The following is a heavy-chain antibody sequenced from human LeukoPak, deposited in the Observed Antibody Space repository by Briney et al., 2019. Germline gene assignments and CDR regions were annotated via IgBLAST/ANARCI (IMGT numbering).Heavy chain of an antibody. J-gene: IGHJ6*03. Sequence: PGGSLRLSCAASGFTFSSYGMHWVRQAPGKGLEWVSSISSSSSYIYYADSVKGRFTISRDNAKNSLYLQMNSLRAEDTAVYYCAREDYYGSGTRLGYYYYYMDVWGKGTTVTVSS. CDR1: GFTFSSYG. CDR3: AREDYYGSGTRLGYYYYYMDV. D-gene: IGHD3-10*01. V-gene: IGHV3-21*01. CDR2: ISSSSSYI.